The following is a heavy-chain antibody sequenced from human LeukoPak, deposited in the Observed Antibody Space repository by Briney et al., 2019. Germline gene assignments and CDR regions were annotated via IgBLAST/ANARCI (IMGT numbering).Heavy chain of an antibody. CDR1: GYSISSGYQ. J-gene: IGHJ5*02. CDR2: IYHSGSA. CDR3: ARDPLWLTPDCTGTSCYENYFDP. Sequence: PSETLSLTCAVSGYSISSGYQWAWIRQSPGKGLEWIGSIYHSGSAHYNPSLKSRVTISVETSKNQSSLKMYSLTAADTAVYYGARDPLWLTPDCTGTSCYENYFDPWGQGTLVTVSS. D-gene: IGHD2-2*01. V-gene: IGHV4-38-2*02.